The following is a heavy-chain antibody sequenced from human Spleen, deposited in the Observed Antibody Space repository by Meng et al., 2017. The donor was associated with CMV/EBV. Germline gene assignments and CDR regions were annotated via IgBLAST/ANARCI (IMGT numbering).Heavy chain of an antibody. D-gene: IGHD6-19*01. CDR3: ASRGPEAGTDY. V-gene: IGHV3-21*04. J-gene: IGHJ4*02. CDR1: GFVFNTYS. CDR2: ISSSGDYF. Sequence: LSCAASGFVFNTYSMNWVRQAPGKGLEWVSSISSSGDYFYYADSLKGRLTISRDNAKDSLYLQLSSLRSEDTAVYYCASRGPEAGTDYWGQGTLVTVSS.